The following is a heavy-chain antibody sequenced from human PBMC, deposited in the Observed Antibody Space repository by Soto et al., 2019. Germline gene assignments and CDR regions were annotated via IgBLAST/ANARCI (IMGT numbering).Heavy chain of an antibody. CDR2: IRYDGRNK. CDR1: GFTFSSYG. Sequence: QVQLVESGGGVVQPGRSLRLSCAASGFTFSSYGMHWVRQAPGKGLEWVAVIRYDGRNKYYADSVTGRFTISRYNSKNTLYLQMDSLRAEDTAVDYCARDLRSAFGAGIAVADPECFDYWGQGTLVTVSS. CDR3: ARDLRSAFGAGIAVADPECFDY. J-gene: IGHJ4*02. V-gene: IGHV3-33*01. D-gene: IGHD6-19*01.